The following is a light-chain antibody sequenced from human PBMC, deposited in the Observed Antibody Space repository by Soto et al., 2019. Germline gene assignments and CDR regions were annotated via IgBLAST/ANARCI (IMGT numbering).Light chain of an antibody. V-gene: IGKV4-1*01. CDR2: WAS. J-gene: IGKJ1*01. CDR3: QQYYSTPWT. Sequence: DLVMTQSPDSLAVSLGERATINCKSSQSVLYSSNNKNYLAWYQQKPGQPPNLLIYWASTRESGVPDRFSGSGSGTDFTFTISSLQAEDVAVYYCQQYYSTPWTFGQGTKVEIK. CDR1: QSVLYSSNNKNY.